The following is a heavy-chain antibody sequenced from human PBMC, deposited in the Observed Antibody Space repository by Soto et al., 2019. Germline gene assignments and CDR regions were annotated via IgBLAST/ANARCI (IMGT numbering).Heavy chain of an antibody. Sequence: GSLRLSCAASGFTFSSYAMSWVRQAPGKGLEWVSAISGSGGSTYYADSVKGRFTISRDNSKNTLYLQMNSLRAEDTAVYYCAKVVRPVTTLYNWFDPWGQGTLVTVSS. V-gene: IGHV3-23*01. CDR3: AKVVRPVTTLYNWFDP. CDR2: ISGSGGST. J-gene: IGHJ5*02. D-gene: IGHD4-17*01. CDR1: GFTFSSYA.